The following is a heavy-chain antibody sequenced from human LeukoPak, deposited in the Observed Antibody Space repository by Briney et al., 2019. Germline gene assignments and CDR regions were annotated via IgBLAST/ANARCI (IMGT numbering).Heavy chain of an antibody. V-gene: IGHV4-34*01. D-gene: IGHD5-12*01. J-gene: IGHJ6*02. Sequence: SETLSLTCAVYGGSFSGYYWSWIRQPPGKGLEWLGEINHSGSTNYNPSLKSRVTISVDTSKNQFSLKLSSVTAADTAVYYCACLVATDYYYGMDVWGQGTTVTVSS. CDR3: ACLVATDYYYGMDV. CDR2: INHSGST. CDR1: GGSFSGYY.